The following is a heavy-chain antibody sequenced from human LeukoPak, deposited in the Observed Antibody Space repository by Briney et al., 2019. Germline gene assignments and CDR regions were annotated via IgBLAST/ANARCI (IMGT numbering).Heavy chain of an antibody. CDR3: ARGKRMYYYDSSGYYLWGFDY. CDR2: IYYSGST. D-gene: IGHD3-22*01. CDR1: GGSISSYY. J-gene: IGHJ4*02. Sequence: PSETLSLTCTVSGGSISSYYWSWIRQPPGKGLEWIGYIYYSGSTNYNPSLKSRVTISVDTSKNQFSLKLSSVTAADTAVYYCARGKRMYYYDSSGYYLWGFDYWGQGTLVTVSS. V-gene: IGHV4-59*01.